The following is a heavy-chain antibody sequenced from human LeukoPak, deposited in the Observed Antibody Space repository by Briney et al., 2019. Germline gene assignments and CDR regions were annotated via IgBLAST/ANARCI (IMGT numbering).Heavy chain of an antibody. CDR1: GGSISSGRYY. V-gene: IGHV4-61*02. CDR3: ARTTEGYCSSASCFGFSYSYYMDV. J-gene: IGHJ6*03. Sequence: SETLSLTCTVSGGSISSGRYYWSWIRQPAGKGLEWIGRISTSGRTDYNPSLKSRVTISVDTSKNQFSLKLSSVTAADTAVYYCARTTEGYCSSASCFGFSYSYYMDVWGKGTTVTISS. D-gene: IGHD2-2*01. CDR2: ISTSGRT.